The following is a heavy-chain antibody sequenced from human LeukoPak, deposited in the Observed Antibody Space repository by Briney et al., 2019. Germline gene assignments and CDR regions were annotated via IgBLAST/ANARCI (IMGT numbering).Heavy chain of an antibody. Sequence: TGGSLRLSCAASGFTFGSYAMHWVRQAPGKGLEWVAVMSFDGTHIYYADSVKGRFTISRDNSKNTLYLQMNSLRAEDTAVYYCAKVVPYGSGAPWGSPAEYYFDYWGQGTLVTVSS. CDR1: GFTFGSYA. J-gene: IGHJ4*02. V-gene: IGHV3-30-3*02. CDR2: MSFDGTHI. D-gene: IGHD3-10*01. CDR3: AKVVPYGSGAPWGSPAEYYFDY.